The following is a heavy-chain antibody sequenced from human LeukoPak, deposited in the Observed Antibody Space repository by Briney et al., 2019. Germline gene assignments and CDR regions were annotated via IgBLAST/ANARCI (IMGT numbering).Heavy chain of an antibody. Sequence: GGPLRLSCAASGCIFSYYAMSWVHKAPGKGLEWVSTISGSGINTYYADSVRGRFAISRDNSKNILYLQMNILRAEDTALYFCAEEVGSTYPTFDFWGQGTLVTVSS. CDR1: GCIFSYYA. D-gene: IGHD1-26*01. V-gene: IGHV3-23*01. CDR3: AEEVGSTYPTFDF. CDR2: ISGSGINT. J-gene: IGHJ4*02.